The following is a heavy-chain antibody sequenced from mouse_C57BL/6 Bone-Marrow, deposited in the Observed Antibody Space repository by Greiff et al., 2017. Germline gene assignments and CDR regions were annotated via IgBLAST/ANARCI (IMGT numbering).Heavy chain of an antibody. D-gene: IGHD1-1*01. CDR2: IYPGSGST. CDR1: GYTFTSYW. J-gene: IGHJ4*01. CDR3: ARWITTVVATGAMDY. Sequence: VQLQQPGAELVKPGASVKMSCKASGYTFTSYWITWVKQRPGQGLEWIGDIYPGSGSTNYNEKFKSKATLTVDTSSSTAYMRLSSLTSEDSAVYYCARWITTVVATGAMDYWGQGTSVTVSS. V-gene: IGHV1-55*01.